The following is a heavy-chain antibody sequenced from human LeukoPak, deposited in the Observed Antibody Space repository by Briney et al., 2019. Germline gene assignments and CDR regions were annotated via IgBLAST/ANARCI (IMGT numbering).Heavy chain of an antibody. CDR1: GGSFSGCY. J-gene: IGHJ4*02. V-gene: IGHV4-34*01. CDR3: ARQRWLVRCFDY. CDR2: INHSGST. D-gene: IGHD6-19*01. Sequence: SETLSLTCAVYGGSFSGCYWSWIRQPPGKGLEWIGEINHSGSTNYNPSLKSRVTISVDTSKTQFSLKLSSVTAADTAVYYCARQRWLVRCFDYWGQGTLVTVSS.